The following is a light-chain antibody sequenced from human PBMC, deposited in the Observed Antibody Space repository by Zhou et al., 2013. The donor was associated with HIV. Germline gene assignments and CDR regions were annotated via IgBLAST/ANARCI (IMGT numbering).Light chain of an antibody. CDR1: QSVNSY. Sequence: EIVLTQSPATLSLFPGERATLSCRASQSVNSYLAWYQQKPGQIPRLLIYDASNRATGISARFSGSGSGTDFTLTISSLEPEDSAVYSCQQYASSPRTFGQGTKVEIK. J-gene: IGKJ1*01. V-gene: IGKV3-11*01. CDR3: QQYASSPRT. CDR2: DAS.